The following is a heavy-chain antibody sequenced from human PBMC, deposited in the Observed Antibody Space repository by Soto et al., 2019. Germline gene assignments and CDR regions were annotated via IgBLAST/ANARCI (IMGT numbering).Heavy chain of an antibody. V-gene: IGHV3-30-3*01. Sequence: GGSLRLSCAASGFTFSSYAMHWVRQAPGKGLEWVAVISYDGSNKYYADSVKGRFTISRDNSKNTLYLQMNSLRAEDTAVYYCARVGGYSGYDTLIYYYYGMDVWGQGTTVTVSS. D-gene: IGHD5-12*01. J-gene: IGHJ6*02. CDR3: ARVGGYSGYDTLIYYYYGMDV. CDR2: ISYDGSNK. CDR1: GFTFSSYA.